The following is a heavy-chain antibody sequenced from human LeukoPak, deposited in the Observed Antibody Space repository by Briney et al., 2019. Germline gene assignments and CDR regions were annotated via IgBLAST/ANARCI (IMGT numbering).Heavy chain of an antibody. V-gene: IGHV3-30*18. J-gene: IGHJ4*02. Sequence: GGSLRLSCAASGFTFSSYWMSWVRQAPGKGLEWVAVISYDGSNKYYADSGKGRFTTSRDNSKNTLYLQMNSLRAEDTAVYYCAKDWSRYNWNDDSWGYWGQGTLVTVSS. CDR1: GFTFSSYW. CDR3: AKDWSRYNWNDDSWGY. CDR2: ISYDGSNK. D-gene: IGHD1-20*01.